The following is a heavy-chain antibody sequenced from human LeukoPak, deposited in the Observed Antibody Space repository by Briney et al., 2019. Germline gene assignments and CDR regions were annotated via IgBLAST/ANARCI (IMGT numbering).Heavy chain of an antibody. D-gene: IGHD6-25*01. CDR1: GDSVSTSGAA. CDR3: ARGRASAFDV. J-gene: IGHJ3*01. Sequence: SRTLSLTCAISGDSVSTSGAAWNWVRQSPSRGLEWLGRTYYTSKWNTDYAVSVKSRIVVNPDTSKNQFSLQLNSVTSEDTAVYYCARGRASAFDVWGQGTMVTVSS. CDR2: TYYTSKWNT. V-gene: IGHV6-1*01.